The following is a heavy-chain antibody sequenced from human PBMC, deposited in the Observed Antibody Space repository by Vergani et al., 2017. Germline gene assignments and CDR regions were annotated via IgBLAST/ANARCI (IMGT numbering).Heavy chain of an antibody. V-gene: IGHV1-18*04. D-gene: IGHD2-2*01. CDR2: ISAYNGNT. J-gene: IGHJ6*02. CDR1: GYTFTSYG. CDR3: ATSPDIVVVPAAPYYYYYYGMDV. Sequence: QVQLVQSGAEVKKPGASVKVSCKASGYTFTSYGISWVRQAPGQGLEWMGWISAYNGNTNYAQKLQGRVTMTTDTSTSTAYMELRSLRSDDTAVYYCATSPDIVVVPAAPYYYYYYGMDVWGQGTTVTVSS.